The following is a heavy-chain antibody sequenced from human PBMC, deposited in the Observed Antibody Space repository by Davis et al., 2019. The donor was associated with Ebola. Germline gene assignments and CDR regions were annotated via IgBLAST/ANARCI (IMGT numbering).Heavy chain of an antibody. Sequence: MPSETLSLTCAVSGASCRGYYWSWIRQPPGKGLVWIGEIHHSGSTNYNPSLKSWVTISVDTSKTQFSMKLSSVTAADTAVYYCARGRGLGSCSGGSCYGGIRFDYWGQGTLVTGSS. V-gene: IGHV4-34*01. D-gene: IGHD2-15*01. CDR3: ARGRGLGSCSGGSCYGGIRFDY. CDR2: IHHSGST. J-gene: IGHJ4*02. CDR1: GASCRGYY.